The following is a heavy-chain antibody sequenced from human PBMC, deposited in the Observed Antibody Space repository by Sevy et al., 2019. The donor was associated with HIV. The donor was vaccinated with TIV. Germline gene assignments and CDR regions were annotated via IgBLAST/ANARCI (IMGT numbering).Heavy chain of an antibody. Sequence: SETLSLTCAVSGESFSGYYWSWIRQPPGKGLEWIGEINESGSTSYNPSLKSRVTISVDTSKQQFSLKLSSVTAAETAIYYCAWAPRGYDAYWGQGTLVTVSS. V-gene: IGHV4-34*01. D-gene: IGHD3-3*01. J-gene: IGHJ4*02. CDR2: INESGST. CDR1: GESFSGYY. CDR3: AWAPRGYDAY.